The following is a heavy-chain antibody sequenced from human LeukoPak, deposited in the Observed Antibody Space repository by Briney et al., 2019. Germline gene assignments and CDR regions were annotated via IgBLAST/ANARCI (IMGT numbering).Heavy chain of an antibody. CDR3: ARGHSSVVTAIPYYFDY. J-gene: IGHJ4*02. CDR2: INHSGST. CDR1: GGSFSGYY. D-gene: IGHD2-21*02. Sequence: PSETLSLTCAVYGGSFSGYYWSWIRQPPGKGLEWIGEINHSGSTNYNPSLKSRVTISVDTSKNQFSLKLSSVTAADTAVYYCARGHSSVVTAIPYYFDYWGRGTLVTVSS. V-gene: IGHV4-34*01.